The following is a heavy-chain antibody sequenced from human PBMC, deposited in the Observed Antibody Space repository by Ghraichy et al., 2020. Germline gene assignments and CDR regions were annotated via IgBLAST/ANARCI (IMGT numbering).Heavy chain of an antibody. J-gene: IGHJ4*02. V-gene: IGHV3-7*03. CDR2: INHDGSEK. CDR1: EFTFSNYW. Sequence: GGSLRLSCAASEFTFSNYWMSWVRQAPGRGLEWVASINHDGSEKYFADSVKGRFTISRDNAKNSVYLQMNTLRVEDTAVYYCARYCSGTRCQSQLKPWYYWGQETLVTVSS. D-gene: IGHD2-2*01. CDR3: ARYCSGTRCQSQLKPWYY.